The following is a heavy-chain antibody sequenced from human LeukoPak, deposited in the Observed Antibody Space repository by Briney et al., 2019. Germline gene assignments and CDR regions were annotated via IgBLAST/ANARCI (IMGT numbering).Heavy chain of an antibody. Sequence: SETLSLTCAVYGGSFSGYYWSWIRQPPGKGVEWIGEINHSGSTNYNPSLKSRVTISVDTSKNQFSLKLSSVTAADTAVYYCARGCARVVPAAMPAARDYGMDVWGKGTTVTVSS. CDR3: ARGCARVVPAAMPAARDYGMDV. J-gene: IGHJ6*04. D-gene: IGHD2-2*01. V-gene: IGHV4-34*01. CDR2: INHSGST. CDR1: GGSFSGYY.